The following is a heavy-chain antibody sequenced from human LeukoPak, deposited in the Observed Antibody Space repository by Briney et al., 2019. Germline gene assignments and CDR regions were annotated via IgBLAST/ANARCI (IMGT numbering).Heavy chain of an antibody. Sequence: GESLKISCKGSGYSFTSYWIGWVRQMPGKGLEWMGITYPSDSDTRYSPSFQGQVTISVDKSISTAYLQWSSLKASDTAMYYCARTSKYSSSSRWSDPWGQGTLVTVSS. J-gene: IGHJ5*02. CDR1: GYSFTSYW. CDR2: TYPSDSDT. V-gene: IGHV5-51*01. CDR3: ARTSKYSSSSRWSDP. D-gene: IGHD6-6*01.